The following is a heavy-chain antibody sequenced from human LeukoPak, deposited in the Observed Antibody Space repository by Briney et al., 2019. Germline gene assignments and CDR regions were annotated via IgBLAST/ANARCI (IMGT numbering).Heavy chain of an antibody. D-gene: IGHD4-17*01. V-gene: IGHV3-48*02. CDR3: ARGSVTIDAFDI. J-gene: IGHJ3*02. Sequence: GGSLRLSCAASGITFSRYAMNWVRQAPGKGPEWVSYISSISNYIQYADSVKGRFTISRHNSKNTVYLQMNSLRHEDTAVYYCARGSVTIDAFDIWGHGTMVTVSS. CDR1: GITFSRYA. CDR2: ISSISNYI.